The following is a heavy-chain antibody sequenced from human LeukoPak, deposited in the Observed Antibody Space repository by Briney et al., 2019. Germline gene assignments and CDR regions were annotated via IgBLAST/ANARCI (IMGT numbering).Heavy chain of an antibody. J-gene: IGHJ4*02. CDR1: GGTFSSYA. CDR3: ARDRGVSGWRHRGFDY. V-gene: IGHV1-69*05. D-gene: IGHD6-19*01. Sequence: ASVKVSCKASGGTFSSYAISWVRQAPGQGLEWMGRIIPIFGTANYAQKFRGRVTITTDESASTAYMELSSLRSEDTAVYYCARDRGVSGWRHRGFDYWGQGTLVTVSS. CDR2: IIPIFGTA.